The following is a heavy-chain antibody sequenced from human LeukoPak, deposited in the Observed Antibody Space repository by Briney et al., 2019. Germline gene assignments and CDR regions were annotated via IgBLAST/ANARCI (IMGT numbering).Heavy chain of an antibody. Sequence: GGSLRLSCAASGYTFSSNWMHWVRQTPGKGLVWVSRIKLDGSGTYADSVKGRFTISRDNAKNTLYLQMNSLRAEDTAVYYCASVAVPGTFDYWGRGTLVTVSS. CDR3: ASVAVPGTFDY. CDR1: GYTFSSNW. D-gene: IGHD6-19*01. J-gene: IGHJ4*02. V-gene: IGHV3-74*01. CDR2: IKLDGSGT.